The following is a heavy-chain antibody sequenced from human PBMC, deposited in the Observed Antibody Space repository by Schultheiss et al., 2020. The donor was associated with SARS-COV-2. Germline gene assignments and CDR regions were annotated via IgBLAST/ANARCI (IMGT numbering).Heavy chain of an antibody. CDR1: GGSISSSSYY. D-gene: IGHD3-16*01. J-gene: IGHJ4*02. V-gene: IGHV4-31*03. Sequence: SETLSLTCTVSGGSISSSSYYWGWIRQPPGKGLEWIGYIYYSGSTYYNPSLRSRLSISLDMSKNQFSLNLGSVTAADTALYYCARGDTDHFDHWGQGTLVTVSS. CDR2: IYYSGST. CDR3: ARGDTDHFDH.